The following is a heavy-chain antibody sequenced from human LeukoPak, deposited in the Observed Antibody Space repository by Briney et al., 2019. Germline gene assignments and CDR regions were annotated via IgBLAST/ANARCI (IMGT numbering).Heavy chain of an antibody. D-gene: IGHD5-24*01. V-gene: IGHV1-2*02. Sequence: PSVNLSCKASGYTFTGYYMHWVRQAPEQGLEWMGWINPNSGGTNYAQKFQGRVTMTRDTSISTAYMELSRLRSDDTAVYYCARSRDGYNYGGLDYWGQGTLVTVSS. J-gene: IGHJ4*02. CDR3: ARSRDGYNYGGLDY. CDR1: GYTFTGYY. CDR2: INPNSGGT.